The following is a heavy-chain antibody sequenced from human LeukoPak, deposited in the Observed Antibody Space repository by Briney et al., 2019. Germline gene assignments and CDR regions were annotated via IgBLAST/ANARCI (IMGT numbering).Heavy chain of an antibody. V-gene: IGHV4-39*01. CDR3: ARALGYCSGGSCTRGYNWFDP. CDR1: GGSISSSDYY. Sequence: SSETLSLTRTVSGGSISSSDYYWGWIRQPPGKGLEWIGSIYYGGSTYYNPSLKSRVTISVDTSMNQFSLKLSFVTTADTAVYYCARALGYCSGGSCTRGYNWFDPWGQGTLVTVPS. J-gene: IGHJ5*02. D-gene: IGHD2-15*01. CDR2: IYYGGST.